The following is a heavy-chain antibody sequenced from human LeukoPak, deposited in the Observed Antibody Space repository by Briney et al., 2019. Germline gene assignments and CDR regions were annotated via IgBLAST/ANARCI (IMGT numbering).Heavy chain of an antibody. J-gene: IGHJ3*02. D-gene: IGHD4-17*01. CDR2: ISYIGST. CDR3: ARDLVTVTKGFDI. Sequence: PSETLSLTCTVSGGSISSGDYYWSWIRQPPGKGLEWIGYISYIGSTNYNPSLKSRVTISIDTPKNQFSLKLSSVTAADTAVYYCARDLVTVTKGFDIWGQGTMVSVSS. V-gene: IGHV4-61*08. CDR1: GGSISSGDYY.